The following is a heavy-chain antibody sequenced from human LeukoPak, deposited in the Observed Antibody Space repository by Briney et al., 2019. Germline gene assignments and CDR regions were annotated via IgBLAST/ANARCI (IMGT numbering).Heavy chain of an antibody. CDR3: ARREDCSSTSCYPGWGYYFDY. V-gene: IGHV4-39*01. D-gene: IGHD2-2*01. CDR1: GLSISSSSYY. J-gene: IGHJ4*02. Sequence: SETLSLTCTVSGLSISSSSYYWGWIRQPPGKGLEWIGSIYYSGSTYYNPSLNSRLTISVDTSKTQFSLKLSSVTAADTAVYYCARREDCSSTSCYPGWGYYFDYWGQGTLVTVSS. CDR2: IYYSGST.